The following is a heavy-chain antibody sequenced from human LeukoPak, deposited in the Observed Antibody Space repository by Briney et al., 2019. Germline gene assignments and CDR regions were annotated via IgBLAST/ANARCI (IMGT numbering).Heavy chain of an antibody. CDR1: GFTFSSYA. Sequence: GGSLRLSCVASGFTFSSYAMNWVRQAPGKGVEWVSGISGSGGSTNYADSVKGRFTISRDNSKNTLYLQMNSLRAEDTAVYYCARDYPLDYGGNPHDAFDIWGQGTMVTVSS. D-gene: IGHD4-23*01. CDR2: ISGSGGST. V-gene: IGHV3-23*01. CDR3: ARDYPLDYGGNPHDAFDI. J-gene: IGHJ3*02.